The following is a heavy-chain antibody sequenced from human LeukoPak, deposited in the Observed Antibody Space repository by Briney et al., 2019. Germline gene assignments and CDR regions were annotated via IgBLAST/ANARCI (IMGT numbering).Heavy chain of an antibody. CDR1: GYTFTGYY. Sequence: ASVKVSCKASGYTFTGYYMHWVRQAPGQGLEWMGWINPNSGGTNYAQKFQGRVTMTRDTSISTAYMELSRLRSEDTAVYYCARVSGDDVDTAMVDFDYWGQGTLVTVSS. D-gene: IGHD5-18*01. J-gene: IGHJ4*02. CDR2: INPNSGGT. CDR3: ARVSGDDVDTAMVDFDY. V-gene: IGHV1-2*02.